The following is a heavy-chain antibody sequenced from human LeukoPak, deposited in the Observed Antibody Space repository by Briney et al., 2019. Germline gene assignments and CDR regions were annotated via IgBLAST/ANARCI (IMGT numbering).Heavy chain of an antibody. CDR2: IYYSGST. Sequence: SETLSLTCTVSGGSISSYYWSWIRQPPGKGLEWIGYIYYSGSTNYNPSLKSRVTISVDTSKNQSSLKLSSVTAADTAVYYCARVVAAAGNNWFDPWGQGTLVTVSS. J-gene: IGHJ5*02. CDR3: ARVVAAAGNNWFDP. D-gene: IGHD6-13*01. V-gene: IGHV4-59*01. CDR1: GGSISSYY.